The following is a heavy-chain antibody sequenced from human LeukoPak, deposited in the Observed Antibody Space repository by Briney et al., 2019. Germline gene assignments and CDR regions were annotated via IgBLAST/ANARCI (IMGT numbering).Heavy chain of an antibody. D-gene: IGHD3-10*01. CDR3: ARGIYGMSDYYCGMDV. Sequence: PGGSLRLSCAASGFTFSTYNMNWVRQAPGKGLEWVASISSSSYYIYYADSVKGRFTISRDNAKNSLYLQMNSLRAEDTAVYYCARGIYGMSDYYCGMDVWGQGTTVTVSS. CDR2: ISSSSYYI. J-gene: IGHJ6*02. CDR1: GFTFSTYN. V-gene: IGHV3-21*01.